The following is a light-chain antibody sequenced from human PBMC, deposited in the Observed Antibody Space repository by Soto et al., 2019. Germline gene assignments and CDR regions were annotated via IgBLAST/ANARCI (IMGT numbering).Light chain of an antibody. CDR2: EVT. Sequence: ALTQPASVSGSPGQSIAISCTGSSSDVGIYNYVSWYQQHPGKVPKLIIYEVTNRPSGVSNRFSGSKSGNTASLTISGLQAEEEADYYCSSYTTSSTRVFGTGTKVTVL. CDR1: SSDVGIYNY. CDR3: SSYTTSSTRV. V-gene: IGLV2-14*01. J-gene: IGLJ1*01.